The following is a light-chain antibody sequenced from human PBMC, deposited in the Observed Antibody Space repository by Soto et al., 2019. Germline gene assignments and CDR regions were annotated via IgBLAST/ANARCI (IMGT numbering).Light chain of an antibody. Sequence: EIVLTQSPGTLSLSPGESATLSCRASQSLNSNFLAWYQQKPGQAPRLLVYAASSRATGIPDRFSDSASGTVFTLTISRLEPEDFAVYYCQQYDTSPPRYTFGQGTKLEIK. CDR1: QSLNSNF. CDR2: AAS. J-gene: IGKJ2*01. CDR3: QQYDTSPPRYT. V-gene: IGKV3-20*01.